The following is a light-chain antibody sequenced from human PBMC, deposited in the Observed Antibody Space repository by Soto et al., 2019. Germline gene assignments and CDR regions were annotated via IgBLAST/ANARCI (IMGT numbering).Light chain of an antibody. V-gene: IGLV1-40*01. CDR3: QSYDSSLSGRV. CDR2: GNS. J-gene: IGLJ1*01. CDR1: SSNIGAGYD. Sequence: QSVLTQPPSVSGAPGQRVTISCTGSSSNIGAGYDVHWYQQLPGTAPKLLISGNSNRPSGVPDRFSGSKSGTSASLAITGLQDEDEADYYCQSYDSSLSGRVFGTGTKLTVL.